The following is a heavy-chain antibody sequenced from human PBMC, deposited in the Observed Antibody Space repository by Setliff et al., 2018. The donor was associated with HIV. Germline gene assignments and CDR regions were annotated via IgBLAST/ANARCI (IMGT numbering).Heavy chain of an antibody. CDR2: MSLTRDT. Sequence: PSETLSLTCTVSGASISGSYWIWIRQPPGKGLEWIGYMSLTRDTKYNPSLNSRVTTSIDTSKNQFSLELRSVTAADTAVYYCARHYDSSGYGDYMDVWGKGTTVTVSS. D-gene: IGHD3-22*01. CDR3: ARHYDSSGYGDYMDV. V-gene: IGHV4-59*08. CDR1: GASISGSY. J-gene: IGHJ6*03.